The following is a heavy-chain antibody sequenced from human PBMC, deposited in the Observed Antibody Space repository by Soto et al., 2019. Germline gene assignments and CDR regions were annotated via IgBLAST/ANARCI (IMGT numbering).Heavy chain of an antibody. V-gene: IGHV3-23*01. Sequence: PGGSLRLSCAASGFTFSNYAVSWVRQAPGKGLEWVSVISGSDGSTYYADSVKGRFTISRDNSKNTLYLQMNSLRAEDTAVYYCAKDGYIFDYWGQGTLVTVSS. J-gene: IGHJ4*02. D-gene: IGHD5-18*01. CDR2: ISGSDGST. CDR1: GFTFSNYA. CDR3: AKDGYIFDY.